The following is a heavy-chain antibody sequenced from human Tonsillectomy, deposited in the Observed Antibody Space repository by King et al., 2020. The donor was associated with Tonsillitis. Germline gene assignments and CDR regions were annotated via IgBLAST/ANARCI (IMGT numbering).Heavy chain of an antibody. V-gene: IGHV3-7*01. CDR2: IDQDGREK. CDR1: GFTFSNYW. CDR3: TTFWSGYFDY. J-gene: IGHJ4*02. Sequence: VQLVESGGGLVQPGGSLRLSCAASGFTFSNYWMSWVRQAPGKGLEWVANIDQDGREKFYVDSVKGRFTISRDNAKNSLYLQMNSLRAEDTAVYFCTTFWSGYFDYWGQGTLVTVSS. D-gene: IGHD3-3*01.